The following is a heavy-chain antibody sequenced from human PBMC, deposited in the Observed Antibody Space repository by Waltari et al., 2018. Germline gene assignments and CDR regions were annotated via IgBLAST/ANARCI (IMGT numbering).Heavy chain of an antibody. CDR2: FKGMCGVP. CDR3: AKAAYYGFNLFDY. V-gene: IGHV3-23*01. CDR1: GLTFSNSA. D-gene: IGHD3-10*01. J-gene: IGHJ4*02. Sequence: EVQLLESGGGLVQPGGSLRVSCVAYGLTFSNSAMTWVRPAPGKGLEVVSIFKGMCGVPYSVTSVTGRFTVSSDNSKITVYCQMNCLSAEDTAVYYCAKAAYYGFNLFDYWGQGSLVTGSS.